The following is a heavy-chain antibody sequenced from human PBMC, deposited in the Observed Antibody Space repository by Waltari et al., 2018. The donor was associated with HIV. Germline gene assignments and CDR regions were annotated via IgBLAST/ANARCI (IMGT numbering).Heavy chain of an antibody. V-gene: IGHV4-59*12. CDR3: ATAPGRRAAGLSP. D-gene: IGHD6-13*01. Sequence: QIQLQQSGPGLLKPSETLSLTCTESGCSFEGYFLSWVRQSPEKGLEWIGYISSNGNTNDNPSLTGRVTVALDTATSLFSLILKSVTAADTGVYYCATAPGRRAAGLSPWSQGTLVTVS. CDR1: GCSFEGYF. CDR2: ISSNGNT. J-gene: IGHJ5*02.